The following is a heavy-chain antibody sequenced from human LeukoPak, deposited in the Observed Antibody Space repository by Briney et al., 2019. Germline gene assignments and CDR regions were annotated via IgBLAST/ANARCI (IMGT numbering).Heavy chain of an antibody. CDR1: GGTFSSYA. J-gene: IGHJ4*02. Sequence: SVKVSCKASGGTFSSYAISWVRQAPGQGLEWMGGIIPIFGTANYAQKFQGRVTITTDESTSTAYMELSSLRSEDTAVYYCAREAKWLEDPDYWGQGTLVTVSS. D-gene: IGHD6-19*01. CDR2: IIPIFGTA. CDR3: AREAKWLEDPDY. V-gene: IGHV1-69*05.